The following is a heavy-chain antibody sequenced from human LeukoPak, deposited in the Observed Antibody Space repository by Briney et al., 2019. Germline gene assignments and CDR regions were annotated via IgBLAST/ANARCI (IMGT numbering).Heavy chain of an antibody. CDR2: ISSRDSTI. Sequence: GGSLRLSCAASGFTFSTYEMNWVRQAPGKGLEWVSYISSRDSTIYYADSVKGRFTISRDNAKNSLYLQMNSLTVEDTAVYYCAREARGNGGKDYWGQGTLVTVSS. CDR1: GFTFSTYE. J-gene: IGHJ4*02. CDR3: AREARGNGGKDY. V-gene: IGHV3-48*03. D-gene: IGHD4-23*01.